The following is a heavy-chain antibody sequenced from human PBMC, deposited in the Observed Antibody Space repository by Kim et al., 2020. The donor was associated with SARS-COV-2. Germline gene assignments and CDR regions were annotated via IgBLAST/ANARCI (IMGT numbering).Heavy chain of an antibody. D-gene: IGHD3-3*01. CDR3: ARDVEVKEGNYDFWSGSYYYYGMDV. Sequence: ASVKVSCKASGYTFTSYGISWVRQAPGQGLEWMGWISAYNGNTNYAQKLQGRVTMTTDTSTSTAYMELRSLRSDDTAVYYCARDVEVKEGNYDFWSGSYYYYGMDVWGQGTTVTVSS. CDR2: ISAYNGNT. CDR1: GYTFTSYG. J-gene: IGHJ6*02. V-gene: IGHV1-18*01.